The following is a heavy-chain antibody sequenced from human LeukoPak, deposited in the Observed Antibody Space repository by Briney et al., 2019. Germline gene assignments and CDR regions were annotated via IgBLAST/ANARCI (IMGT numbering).Heavy chain of an antibody. J-gene: IGHJ3*02. V-gene: IGHV4-59*01. CDR3: ARGAAAAGTSDAFDI. CDR2: IYYSGST. Sequence: ETLSLTCTVSGGSISSYYWSWIRQPPGKGLEWIGYIYYSGSTNYNPSLKSRVTISVDTSKNQFSLKLSSVTAADTAVYYCARGAAAAGTSDAFDIWGQGTMVTVSS. D-gene: IGHD6-13*01. CDR1: GGSISSYY.